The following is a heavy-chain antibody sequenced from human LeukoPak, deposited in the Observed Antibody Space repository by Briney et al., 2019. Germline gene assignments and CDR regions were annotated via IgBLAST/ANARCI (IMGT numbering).Heavy chain of an antibody. J-gene: IGHJ4*02. D-gene: IGHD3-10*01. CDR2: VYHNGNL. CDR1: GGSISSGTYS. Sequence: SETLSLTCAVSGGSISSGTYSWSWIRQPPGKGLEWIGYVYHNGNLYYNPSLKSRVTISVDRPKNQFSLNLKFVTAADTAVYYCAREGEPYGFDYWGQGALVTVSS. CDR3: AREGEPYGFDY. V-gene: IGHV4-30-2*01.